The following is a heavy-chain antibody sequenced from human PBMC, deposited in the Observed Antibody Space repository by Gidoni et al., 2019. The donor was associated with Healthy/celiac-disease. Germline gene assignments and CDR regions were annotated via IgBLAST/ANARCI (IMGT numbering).Heavy chain of an antibody. D-gene: IGHD2-2*01. J-gene: IGHJ6*02. CDR1: GYTFTSYY. CDR3: ASEGRDIVVVPAANLGYYYGMDV. CDR2: INPSGGST. V-gene: IGHV1-46*01. Sequence: QVQLVQSGAEVKTPGASVKVSCKASGYTFTSYYMHWVRQAPGQGLEWMGIINPSGGSTSYAQKFQGRVTMTRDTSTSTVYMELSSLRSEDTAVYYCASEGRDIVVVPAANLGYYYGMDVWGQGTTVTVSS.